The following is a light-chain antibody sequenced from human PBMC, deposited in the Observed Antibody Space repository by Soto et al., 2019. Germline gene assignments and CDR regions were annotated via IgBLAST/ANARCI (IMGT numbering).Light chain of an antibody. CDR1: QGISTY. Sequence: DIQLTQSPFFLSASLGDRVTITCRASQGISTYLAWYQQKPGKAPKLLIHGASTLQSGVPSRFSGSGSGTEFTLTISSLQAEDLATYHCQQLNSFPHTFGQGTRLEIK. V-gene: IGKV1-9*01. CDR3: QQLNSFPHT. J-gene: IGKJ5*01. CDR2: GAS.